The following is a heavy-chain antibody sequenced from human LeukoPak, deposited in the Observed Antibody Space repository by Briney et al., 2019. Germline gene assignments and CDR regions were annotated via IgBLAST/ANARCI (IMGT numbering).Heavy chain of an antibody. CDR2: TYYRSKWYN. J-gene: IGHJ4*02. CDR3: ARSPFRQQVEPFDY. CDR1: GDSVSSKSVA. Sequence: PSQTLSLTCAISGDSVSSKSVAWNWIRQSPSRGLEWLGRTYYRSKWYNDYAVSVQSRININPDTSKNQFSLQLNSVTPEDTAVYYRARSPFRQQVEPFDYWGQGALVTVSS. V-gene: IGHV6-1*01. D-gene: IGHD6-13*01.